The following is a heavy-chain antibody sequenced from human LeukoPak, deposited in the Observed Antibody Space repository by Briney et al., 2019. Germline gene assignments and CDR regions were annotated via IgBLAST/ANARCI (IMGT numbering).Heavy chain of an antibody. V-gene: IGHV4-34*01. Sequence: SETLSLTCAVYGGSFSGYYWSWIRQPPGKGLEWIGETNHSGSTNYNPSLKSRVTISVDTSKNQFSLKLSSVTAADTAVYYCARERGRSSSGTQSHYFDYWGQGTLVTVSS. CDR1: GGSFSGYY. CDR3: ARERGRSSSGTQSHYFDY. D-gene: IGHD6-6*01. CDR2: TNHSGST. J-gene: IGHJ4*02.